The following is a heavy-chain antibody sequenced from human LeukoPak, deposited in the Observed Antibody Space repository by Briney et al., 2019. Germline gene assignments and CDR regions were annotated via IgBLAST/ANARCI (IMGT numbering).Heavy chain of an antibody. CDR2: IDQDGSEK. J-gene: IGHJ4*02. D-gene: IGHD1-7*01. Sequence: GGSLRLSCAASGFTFSSYWMSWVRQAPGKGLEWVANIDQDGSEKYYVDSVKGRFTISRDNAKNSLYLQMNSLRAEDTAVYYCAREGYNWNYVGFDYWGQGTLVTVSS. CDR3: AREGYNWNYVGFDY. CDR1: GFTFSSYW. V-gene: IGHV3-7*01.